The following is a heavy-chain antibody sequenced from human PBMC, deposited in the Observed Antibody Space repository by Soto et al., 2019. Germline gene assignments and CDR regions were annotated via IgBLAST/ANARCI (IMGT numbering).Heavy chain of an antibody. CDR3: AKDIGYCSGGSCYYYYYYGMDV. D-gene: IGHD2-15*01. CDR2: ISYDGSNK. V-gene: IGHV3-30*18. Sequence: GGSLRLSCAASGFTFSSYGMHSVRQAPGKGLEWVAVISYDGSNKYYADSVKGRFTISRDNSKNTLYLQMNSLRAEDTAVYYCAKDIGYCSGGSCYYYYYYGMDVWGQGTTVTVSS. CDR1: GFTFSSYG. J-gene: IGHJ6*02.